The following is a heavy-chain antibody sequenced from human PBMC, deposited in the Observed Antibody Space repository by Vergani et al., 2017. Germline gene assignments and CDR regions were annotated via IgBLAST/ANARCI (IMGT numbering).Heavy chain of an antibody. Sequence: QVQLQQWGAGLLKPSETLSLTCAVYGGSFSGYYWSWIRQPPGKGLEWIGEINHSGSTNYNPSLKSRVTISVDTSKNQFSLKLSSVTAADTAVYYCARVAFSTHRYDFWCCYFYDSFDIWGRGTMVTVSS. CDR1: GGSFSGYY. V-gene: IGHV4-34*01. CDR3: ARVAFSTHRYDFWCCYFYDSFDI. D-gene: IGHD3-3*01. CDR2: INHSGST. J-gene: IGHJ3*02.